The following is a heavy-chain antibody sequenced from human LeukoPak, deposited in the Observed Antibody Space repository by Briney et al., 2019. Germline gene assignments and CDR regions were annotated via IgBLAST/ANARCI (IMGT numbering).Heavy chain of an antibody. J-gene: IGHJ6*02. V-gene: IGHV1-18*01. CDR1: GYTFTSYG. CDR2: ISAYNGNT. Sequence: GASVKVSCKASGYTFTSYGISWVRQAPGQGLGWMGWISAYNGNTNYAQKLQGRVTMTTDTSTSTAYMELRSLRSDDTAVYYCARHLASGVVVVISGIYYYYGMDVWGQGTTVTVSS. D-gene: IGHD3-22*01. CDR3: ARHLASGVVVVISGIYYYYGMDV.